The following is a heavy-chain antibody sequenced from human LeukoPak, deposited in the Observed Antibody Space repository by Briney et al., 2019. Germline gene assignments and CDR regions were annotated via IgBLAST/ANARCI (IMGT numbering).Heavy chain of an antibody. CDR1: GITVSRNH. CDR3: ARDQCTSASCYSN. Sequence: GGSLRLSCAASGITVSRNHMSWVRQAPGKGLEWVSVVYSGGETYYAESVKGRFTISRDNSKNALYLQMNSLRDEDTAVYYCARDQCTSASCYSNWGQGTLVTVSS. CDR2: VYSGGET. J-gene: IGHJ1*01. D-gene: IGHD2-2*02. V-gene: IGHV3-66*02.